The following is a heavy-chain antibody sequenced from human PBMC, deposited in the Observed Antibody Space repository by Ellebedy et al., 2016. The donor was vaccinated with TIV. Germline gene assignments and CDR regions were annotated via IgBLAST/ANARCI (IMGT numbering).Heavy chain of an antibody. J-gene: IGHJ5*02. V-gene: IGHV4-61*02. D-gene: IGHD1-14*01. CDR1: GGSISSGRFH. Sequence: LRLSXSVSGGSISSGRFHWNWIPQPAGKGLGWLGRIYTTGGVDYNPSLKGRITMSIDTSKNQRSLRLTSVTAADTAVYYCARGRGINGTTHHFGFDPWGQGTLVTVSS. CDR3: ARGRGINGTTHHFGFDP. CDR2: IYTTGGV.